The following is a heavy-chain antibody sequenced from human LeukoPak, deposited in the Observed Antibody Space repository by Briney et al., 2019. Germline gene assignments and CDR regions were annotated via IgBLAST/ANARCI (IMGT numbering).Heavy chain of an antibody. CDR3: ASQRCRSTSCRYYYYYMDV. V-gene: IGHV4-39*01. CDR1: CGSISSSGYY. D-gene: IGHD2-2*01. J-gene: IGHJ6*03. CDR2: SHYSGNT. Sequence: KPAETLSLTCTFGCGSISSSGYYWGWIRQPPRKGLEWIGSSHYSGNTYYNPSLKSRVTISVYTSKNQLSLKLTSVPAADTAVYYCASQRCRSTSCRYYYYYMDVWGKGTPVNAS.